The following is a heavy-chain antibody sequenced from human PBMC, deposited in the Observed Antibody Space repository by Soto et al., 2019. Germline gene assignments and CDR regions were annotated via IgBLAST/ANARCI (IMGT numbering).Heavy chain of an antibody. Sequence: TSVKVSCKASGYTFTSYDINWVRQATGQGLEWMGWMNPNSGNTGYAQKFQGRVTMTRNTSISTAYMELSSLRSEDTAVYYCVWFGEQHKGWYYYGMDVWGQGTTVTV. J-gene: IGHJ6*02. CDR3: VWFGEQHKGWYYYGMDV. V-gene: IGHV1-8*01. CDR2: MNPNSGNT. CDR1: GYTFTSYD. D-gene: IGHD3-10*01.